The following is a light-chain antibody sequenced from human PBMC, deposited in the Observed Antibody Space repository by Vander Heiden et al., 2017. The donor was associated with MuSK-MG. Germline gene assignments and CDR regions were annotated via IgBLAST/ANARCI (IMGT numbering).Light chain of an antibody. J-gene: IGLJ2*01. CDR2: GNS. CDR3: QSYDSSLSGAVV. Sequence: QSVLTQPPSVSGAPGPTVTISCTGSSSNIGAGYDVHWYQQRPGTAPKPLIYGNSNRPSGVPDRFSGSKSGTSASLAITGLQAEDEADYYCQSYDSSLSGAVVFGGGTKLTVL. V-gene: IGLV1-40*01. CDR1: SSNIGAGYD.